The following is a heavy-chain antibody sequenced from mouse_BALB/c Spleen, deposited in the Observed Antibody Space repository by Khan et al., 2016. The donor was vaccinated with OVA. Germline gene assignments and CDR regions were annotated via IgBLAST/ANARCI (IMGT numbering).Heavy chain of an antibody. CDR2: IYPGNSDT. CDR1: GYTFTNYW. CDR3: AGNGFGNYGIWDY. D-gene: IGHD2-1*01. Sequence: VQLQQSGTVLARPGASVKMSCKASGYTFTNYWMHWVKQRPGQGLEWIGTIYPGNSDTNYNQKFTGKAKLTAVTSTSTAYMELSSLTNEDSAVYYCAGNGFGNYGIWDYWGQGTTLTVSS. J-gene: IGHJ2*01. V-gene: IGHV1-5*01.